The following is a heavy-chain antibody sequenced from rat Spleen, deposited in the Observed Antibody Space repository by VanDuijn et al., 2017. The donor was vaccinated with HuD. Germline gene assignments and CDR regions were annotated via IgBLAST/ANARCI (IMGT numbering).Heavy chain of an antibody. CDR1: GFTFSAYA. CDR2: IIYDGSST. CDR3: TTGYYDGYYLVFDY. Sequence: EVQLVESGGGLVQPGRSLKLSCAASGFTFSAYAMAWVRQAPKKGLEWVATIIYDGSSTYYRDSVKGRFTIFRDVAKSSLYLQMDSLRSEDTATYYCTTGYYDGYYLVFDYWGQGVMVTVSS. J-gene: IGHJ2*01. D-gene: IGHD1-12*03. V-gene: IGHV5-20*01.